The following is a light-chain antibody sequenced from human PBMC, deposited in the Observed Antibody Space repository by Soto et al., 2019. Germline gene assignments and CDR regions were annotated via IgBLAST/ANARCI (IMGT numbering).Light chain of an antibody. CDR3: QQYSSYST. CDR1: QSITSW. J-gene: IGKJ1*01. V-gene: IGKV1-5*01. Sequence: DIQMTQSPSTLSASVGDRVTITCRASQSITSWLAWYQRKPGKAPKLLIYDASNLETGVPSRFSGSGSGTEFTLTISSLQPDDVATYYCQQYSSYSTFGPGTRVEIK. CDR2: DAS.